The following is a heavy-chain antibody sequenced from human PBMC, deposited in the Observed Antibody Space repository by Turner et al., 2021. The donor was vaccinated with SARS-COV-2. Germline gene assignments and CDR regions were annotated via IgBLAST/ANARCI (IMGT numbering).Heavy chain of an antibody. V-gene: IGHV4-39*01. D-gene: IGHD6-13*01. CDR2: IYYSGST. Sequence: QLQLQESGPGLVSPWETRSLTCTASVGPISSSSYYWGWIRQPPGKGLEWIGSIYYSGSTYYNPSLKSRVTISVDTSKNQFSLKLTSVTAADTAVYFCARHWEVAAAAYLARFDPWGQGTLVTVSS. J-gene: IGHJ5*02. CDR3: ARHWEVAAAAYLARFDP. CDR1: VGPISSSSYY.